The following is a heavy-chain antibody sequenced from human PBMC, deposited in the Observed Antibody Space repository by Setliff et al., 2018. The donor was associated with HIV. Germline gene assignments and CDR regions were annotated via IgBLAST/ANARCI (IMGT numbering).Heavy chain of an antibody. V-gene: IGHV4-39*07. D-gene: IGHD3-22*01. J-gene: IGHJ4*02. Sequence: KPSETLSLTCTVSGGSISSSSYYWGWIRQPPGKGLEWIGSIYYSGSTYYNPSLKSRVTISVDTSKNQFSLKLSSVTAADTAVYYCARASTRIGYDSSGYPFDYWGQGTLVTVSS. CDR2: IYYSGST. CDR3: ARASTRIGYDSSGYPFDY. CDR1: GGSISSSSYY.